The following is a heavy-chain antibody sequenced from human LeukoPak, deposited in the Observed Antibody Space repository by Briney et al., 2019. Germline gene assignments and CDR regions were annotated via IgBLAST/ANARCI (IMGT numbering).Heavy chain of an antibody. D-gene: IGHD6-6*01. CDR2: IYTSGST. J-gene: IGHJ4*02. CDR1: GGSISSYY. V-gene: IGHV4-4*07. CDR3: ASEYSSSRGYYFDY. Sequence: SETLSLTCTVSGGSISSYYWSWIRQPAGKGLEWIGRIYTSGSTNYNPSLKSRVTMSVDTSKNQFSLKLSSVTAADTAVYYCASEYSSSRGYYFDYWGQGTLVTVSS.